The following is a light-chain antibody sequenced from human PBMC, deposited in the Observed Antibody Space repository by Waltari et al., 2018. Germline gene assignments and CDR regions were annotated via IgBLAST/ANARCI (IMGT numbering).Light chain of an antibody. CDR2: DNT. J-gene: IGLJ3*02. CDR1: SSHIGADYD. CDR3: QSYDSSLRGSV. V-gene: IGLV1-40*01. Sequence: QSVLTPPPSVSGAPGQRVTISCTGSSSHIGADYDVHWYQQFPGTAPKLLIYDNTNRPSGVPDRFSGSKSGTSASLAITGLQAEDESDYYCQSYDSSLRGSVFGGGTKLTVL.